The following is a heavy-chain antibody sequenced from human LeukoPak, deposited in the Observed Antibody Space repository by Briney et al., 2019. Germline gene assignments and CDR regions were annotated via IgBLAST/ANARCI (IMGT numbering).Heavy chain of an antibody. D-gene: IGHD3-10*01. Sequence: GGSLRLSCAASGFTFSSYGMHWVRQAPGKGLEWVSLINYNGRNNYYADSVEGRFTISRDSSKNTLSLQMNSLRDEDTAVYYCAKDSPIYYIDYWGQGTLVTVSS. CDR3: AKDSPIYYIDY. V-gene: IGHV3-30*02. J-gene: IGHJ4*02. CDR1: GFTFSSYG. CDR2: INYNGRNN.